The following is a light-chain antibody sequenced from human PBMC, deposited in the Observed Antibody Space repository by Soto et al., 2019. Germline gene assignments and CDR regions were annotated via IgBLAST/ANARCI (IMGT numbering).Light chain of an antibody. V-gene: IGKV3-15*01. CDR1: QSVSSN. CDR2: GAS. CDR3: QQYNNWPPWT. J-gene: IGKJ1*01. Sequence: EIVMTQSPATLSVSPGERATLSCRASQSVSSNLAWYQQKPGHAPRLLIYGASTKATGIPARFSGSGSGTEFTLTISSLQSEDFAVYYCQQYNNWPPWTFGQGNKVEIK.